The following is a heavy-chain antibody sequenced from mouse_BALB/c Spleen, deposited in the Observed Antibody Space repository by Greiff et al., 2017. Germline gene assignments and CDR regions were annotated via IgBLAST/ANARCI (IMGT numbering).Heavy chain of an antibody. Sequence: EVMLVESGGGLVKPGGSLKLSCAASGFAFSSYDMSWVRQTPEKRLEWVAYISSGGGSTYYPDTVKGRFTISRDNAKNTLYLQMSSLKSEDTAMYYCARHEDYYGNSYAMDYWGQGTSVTVSS. J-gene: IGHJ4*01. CDR3: ARHEDYYGNSYAMDY. CDR2: ISSGGGST. D-gene: IGHD2-1*01. V-gene: IGHV5-12-1*01. CDR1: GFAFSSYD.